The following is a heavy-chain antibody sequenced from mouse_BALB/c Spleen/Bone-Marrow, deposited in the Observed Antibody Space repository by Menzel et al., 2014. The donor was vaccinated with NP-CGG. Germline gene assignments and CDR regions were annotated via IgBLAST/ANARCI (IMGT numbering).Heavy chain of an antibody. Sequence: QVQLQQSGAELVRPGSSVKISRKASGYAFSSYWVNWVRQRPGQGLEWIGQIXPGDGDTNYNGKFKNKATLTADKSSSTAYIQLSSLTSEASAVYFCAKSGYGSFDYWGQGTTLTVSS. CDR1: GYAFSSYW. CDR2: IXPGDGDT. J-gene: IGHJ2*01. V-gene: IGHV1-80*01. CDR3: AKSGYGSFDY. D-gene: IGHD1-1*01.